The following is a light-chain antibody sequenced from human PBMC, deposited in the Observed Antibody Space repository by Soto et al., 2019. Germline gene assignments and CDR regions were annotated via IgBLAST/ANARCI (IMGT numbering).Light chain of an antibody. CDR1: SSNIGAGYA. CDR3: QTFDTSLSGYV. V-gene: IGLV1-40*01. Sequence: QYVLTQPPSVSGAPGQRVTISCTGSSSNIGAGYAVHWYQHLPGTAPKVLIYDNSNRPSGVPDRFSGSKSGTSASLAIAGLRAEDEADYYCQTFDTSLSGYVFGTGTKLTVL. J-gene: IGLJ1*01. CDR2: DNS.